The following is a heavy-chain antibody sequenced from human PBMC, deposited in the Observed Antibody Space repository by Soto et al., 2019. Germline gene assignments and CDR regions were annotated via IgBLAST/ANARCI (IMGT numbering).Heavy chain of an antibody. CDR2: IYYSGST. CDR1: GGSISSYY. Sequence: SETLSLTCTVSGGSISSYYWSWIRQPPGKGLEWIGYIYYSGSTNYNPSLKSRVTISVDTSKNQFSLKLSSVTAADTAVYYCARDDDSGSYFYWGQGTLVTVSS. J-gene: IGHJ4*02. D-gene: IGHD1-26*01. CDR3: ARDDDSGSYFY. V-gene: IGHV4-59*01.